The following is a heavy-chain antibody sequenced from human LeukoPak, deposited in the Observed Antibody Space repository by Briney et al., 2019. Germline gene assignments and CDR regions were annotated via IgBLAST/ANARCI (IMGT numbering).Heavy chain of an antibody. V-gene: IGHV3-30-3*01. D-gene: IGHD3-22*01. Sequence: GGSLRLSCAASGFTFSSYAMHWVRQAPGKGLEWVAVISYDGSNKYYADSVKGRFTISRDNSKNTLYLQMNSLRAEDTAVYYCARKRHDSSGYYYVEKLALGYWGQGTLVTVSS. J-gene: IGHJ4*02. CDR2: ISYDGSNK. CDR3: ARKRHDSSGYYYVEKLALGY. CDR1: GFTFSSYA.